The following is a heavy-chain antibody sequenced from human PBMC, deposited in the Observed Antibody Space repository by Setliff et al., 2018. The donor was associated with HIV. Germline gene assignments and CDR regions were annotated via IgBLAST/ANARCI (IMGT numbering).Heavy chain of an antibody. CDR1: GFTFSSYA. CDR3: AKSRGLYHDSIGYYRYFDY. Sequence: GGSLRLSCAASGFTFSSYAMSWVRQAPGKGLEWVSSISGSGRSTYYADSVEGRFTISRDNSKNTLYLQLNSLRAEDTAIYYCAKSRGLYHDSIGYYRYFDYWGQGTLVTVSS. D-gene: IGHD3-22*01. J-gene: IGHJ4*02. CDR2: ISGSGRST. V-gene: IGHV3-23*01.